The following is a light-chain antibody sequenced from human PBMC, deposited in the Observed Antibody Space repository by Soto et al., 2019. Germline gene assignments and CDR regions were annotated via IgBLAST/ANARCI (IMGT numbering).Light chain of an antibody. V-gene: IGKV3-20*01. Sequence: EFVFTQSPGTLSLSPGERATLSCRASQTVRKNYLAWYQQKPGQAPRLLIYDASSRETGIPDRFSGGGAGTEFTLTISRLEPEDFAVYYCQQFSSSTLTFGGGTKVDIK. CDR2: DAS. J-gene: IGKJ4*01. CDR3: QQFSSSTLT. CDR1: QTVRKNY.